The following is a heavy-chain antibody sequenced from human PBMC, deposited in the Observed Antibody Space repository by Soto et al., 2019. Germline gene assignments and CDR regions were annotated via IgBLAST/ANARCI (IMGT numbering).Heavy chain of an antibody. V-gene: IGHV1-69*01. CDR2: IIPIFGTA. J-gene: IGHJ3*02. CDR1: GGTFSSYA. Sequence: QVQLVQSGAEVKKPGSSVKVSCKAPGGTFSSYAISWVRQAPGQGLEWMGGIIPIFGTANYAQKFQGRVTITADESTSTAYMELSSLRSEDTAVYYCAREERDGGSYYFAFDIWGQGTMVTVSS. CDR3: AREERDGGSYYFAFDI. D-gene: IGHD1-26*01.